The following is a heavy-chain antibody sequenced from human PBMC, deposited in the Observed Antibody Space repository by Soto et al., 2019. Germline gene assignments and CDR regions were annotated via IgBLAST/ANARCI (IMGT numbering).Heavy chain of an antibody. V-gene: IGHV1-18*01. CDR1: GYTFTTYG. CDR3: ATLYCSTCSCQLDY. CDR2: ISADNGNT. Sequence: VQLVQSGPEVKKPGASVKVSCKASGYTFTTYGISWLRQAPGQGLEWMGWISADNGNTNYPQKFQGGVTMTTDTATTTGHMELRSLRSDDTAVYYCATLYCSTCSCQLDYWGQGTLVTVSS. D-gene: IGHD2-2*01. J-gene: IGHJ4*02.